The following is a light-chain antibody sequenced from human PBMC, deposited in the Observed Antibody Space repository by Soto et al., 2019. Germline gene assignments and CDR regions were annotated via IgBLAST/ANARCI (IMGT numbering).Light chain of an antibody. J-gene: IGKJ1*01. CDR3: QQSYSTLWT. CDR2: HAS. V-gene: IGKV1-39*01. CDR1: QTVSKY. Sequence: DIQMTQSPSSLSASVGDRVTITCRASQTVSKYLYWYQQRPGKAPKLLIYHASSLQSGVPSRFSGSGFGTDFTLTINSLQPEDFATYYCQQSYSTLWTFGQGTKVEIK.